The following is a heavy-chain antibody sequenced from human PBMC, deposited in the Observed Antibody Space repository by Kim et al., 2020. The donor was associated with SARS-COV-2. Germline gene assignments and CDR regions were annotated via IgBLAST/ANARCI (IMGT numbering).Heavy chain of an antibody. CDR1: GFTFSSYS. V-gene: IGHV3-21*01. J-gene: IGHJ4*02. CDR3: ARDQFSSSWYELDY. CDR2: ISSSSSYI. Sequence: GGSLRLSCAASGFTFSSYSMNWVRQAPGKGLEWVSSISSSSSYIYYADSVKGRFTISRDNAKNSLYLQMNSLRAEDTAVYYCARDQFSSSWYELDYWGQGTLVTVSS. D-gene: IGHD6-13*01.